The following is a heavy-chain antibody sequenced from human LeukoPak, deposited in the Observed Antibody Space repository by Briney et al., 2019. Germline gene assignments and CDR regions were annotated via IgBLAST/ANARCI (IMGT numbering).Heavy chain of an antibody. CDR1: GFTFSDYY. CDR2: ISSSGSTI. J-gene: IGHJ6*02. D-gene: IGHD5-18*01. CDR3: ARNPRRIQLWLGSYYYYGMDV. Sequence: PGGSLRLSCAASGFTFSDYYMSWTRQAPGKGLEWVSYISSSGSTIYYADSVKGRFTISRDNAKNSLYLQMNSLRAEDTAVYYCARNPRRIQLWLGSYYYYGMDVWGQGTTVTVSS. V-gene: IGHV3-11*01.